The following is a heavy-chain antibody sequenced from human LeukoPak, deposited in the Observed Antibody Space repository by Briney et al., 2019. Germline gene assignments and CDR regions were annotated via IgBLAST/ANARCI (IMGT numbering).Heavy chain of an antibody. D-gene: IGHD6-19*01. CDR3: ARDTGYSSAGGARNFDY. CDR1: GDSVSSNSAA. J-gene: IGHJ4*02. Sequence: SQTLSLTCAISGDSVSSNSAAWNWIRQSPSRGLEWLGRTYYRSKWYNDYAVSVKSRITINPDTSKNQFSLQLNSVTPEDTAVYYCARDTGYSSAGGARNFDYWGQGTLVTVSS. V-gene: IGHV6-1*01. CDR2: TYYRSKWYN.